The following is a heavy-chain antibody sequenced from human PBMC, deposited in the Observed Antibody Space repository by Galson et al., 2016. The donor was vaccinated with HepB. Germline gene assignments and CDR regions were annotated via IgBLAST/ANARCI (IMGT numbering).Heavy chain of an antibody. CDR1: GYTFTSYG. D-gene: IGHD4-17*01. Sequence: SVKVSCKASGYTFTSYGIIWVRQAPGQGLEWMGWISAYNAYTNYAQNLQGRVTMTIDTSTSTAYMELRSLRVEDTAVHYCARDPYGSAGYFDLWGRGTLVTVSS. V-gene: IGHV1-18*04. CDR2: ISAYNAYT. J-gene: IGHJ2*01. CDR3: ARDPYGSAGYFDL.